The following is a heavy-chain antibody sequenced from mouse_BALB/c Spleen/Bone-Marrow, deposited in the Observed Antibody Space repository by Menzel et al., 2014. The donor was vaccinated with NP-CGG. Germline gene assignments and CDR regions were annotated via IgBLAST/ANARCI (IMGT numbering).Heavy chain of an antibody. CDR2: IYPGDGDT. D-gene: IGHD2-1*01. CDR3: ASPYGNYDAMDY. J-gene: IGHJ4*01. V-gene: IGHV1-87*01. CDR1: GYTFTSYW. Sequence: VQLQQSGAELARPGASVRLSCKASGYTFTSYWMQWVKQRPGQGLEWIGAIYPGDGDTRYTQKFRGKATLTADKSSNTAYMQLSSLTSEDSAVYFCASPYGNYDAMDYWGQGPPVTAPS.